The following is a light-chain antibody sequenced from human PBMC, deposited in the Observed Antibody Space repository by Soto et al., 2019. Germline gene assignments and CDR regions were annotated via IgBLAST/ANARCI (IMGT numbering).Light chain of an antibody. CDR3: MQATQSRT. J-gene: IGKJ5*01. V-gene: IGKV2-24*01. Sequence: DIVLTQTPLSSPVTLGQPASISCRSSHSLVYSDGNSYLSWLQQRPGQPLRLLIYQVSERFSGVPDRFSGSGAGTDFTLKISRVEPEDVGVYYCMQATQSRTFGQGTRLEIK. CDR2: QVS. CDR1: HSLVYSDGNSY.